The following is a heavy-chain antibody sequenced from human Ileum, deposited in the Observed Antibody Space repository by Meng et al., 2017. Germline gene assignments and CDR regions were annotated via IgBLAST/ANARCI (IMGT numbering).Heavy chain of an antibody. V-gene: IGHV3-30*03. Sequence: QLVESGGGVGQPGRALRLSCVTSRFTFSDHGMHWVRQAPGKGLEWVAVISHDGIDKYYADSVKGRFTISRDNSRSTLYLQMNSLRDEDTGLYYCARDAAWRMIAVAMIDDWGQGTLVTVSS. CDR3: ARDAAWRMIAVAMIDD. D-gene: IGHD6-19*01. CDR1: RFTFSDHG. CDR2: ISHDGIDK. J-gene: IGHJ4*02.